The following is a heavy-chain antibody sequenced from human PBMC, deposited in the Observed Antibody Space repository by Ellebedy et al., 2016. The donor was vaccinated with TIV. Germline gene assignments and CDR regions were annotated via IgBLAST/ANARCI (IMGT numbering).Heavy chain of an antibody. Sequence: ASVKVSCKASGYTFTSYWMHWVRQAPGQGLEWMGIISPSGDSTSYAQKFQGRVSVTRDTSTSTVSLELSSLRSEDTAVYYCARACVGDCSYGMDVWGQGTTVTVSS. J-gene: IGHJ6*02. CDR1: GYTFTSYW. CDR2: ISPSGDST. CDR3: ARACVGDCSYGMDV. V-gene: IGHV1-46*01. D-gene: IGHD2-21*02.